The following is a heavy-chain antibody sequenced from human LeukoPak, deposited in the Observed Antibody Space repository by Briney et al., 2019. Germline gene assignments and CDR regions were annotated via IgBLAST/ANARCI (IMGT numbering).Heavy chain of an antibody. CDR1: GGSFSGYY. CDR2: INHSGST. V-gene: IGHV4-34*01. CDR3: ARVFSGSYGY. Sequence: SETLSLTCAVYGGSFSGYYWGWIRQPPGKGLEWIGEINHSGSTNYNPSLKSRVTISVDTSKNQFSLKLSSVTAADTAVYYCARVFSGSYGYWGQGTLVTVSS. D-gene: IGHD1-26*01. J-gene: IGHJ4*02.